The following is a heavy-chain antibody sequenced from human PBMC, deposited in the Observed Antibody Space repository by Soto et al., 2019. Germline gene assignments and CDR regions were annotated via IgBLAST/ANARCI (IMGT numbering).Heavy chain of an antibody. D-gene: IGHD6-6*01. V-gene: IGHV3-11*01. CDR3: AREGGGSSSSYYYYYYGMDV. J-gene: IGHJ6*02. CDR2: ISSSGSTI. CDR1: GFTFSDYY. Sequence: QVQLVESGGGLVKPGGSLRLSCAASGFTFSDYYMSWIRQAPGKGLEWVSYISSSGSTIYYADSVKGRFTISRDNAMNELYLQMNSLRAEETAGYYCAREGGGSSSSYYYYYYGMDVWGQGTTVTVSS.